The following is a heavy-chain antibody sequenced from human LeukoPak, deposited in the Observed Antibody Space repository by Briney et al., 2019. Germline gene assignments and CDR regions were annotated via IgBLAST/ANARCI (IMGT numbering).Heavy chain of an antibody. V-gene: IGHV3-30*18. Sequence: GGSLRLSCAASGFTFSSYGMPWVRRAPGKGLEWVAVISYDGSNKYYADSVKGRFTISRDNSKNTLYLQMNSLRAEDTAVYYCAKDTYYDFWSGYYSDYYYGMDVWGQGTTVTVSS. CDR2: ISYDGSNK. CDR3: AKDTYYDFWSGYYSDYYYGMDV. J-gene: IGHJ6*02. CDR1: GFTFSSYG. D-gene: IGHD3-3*01.